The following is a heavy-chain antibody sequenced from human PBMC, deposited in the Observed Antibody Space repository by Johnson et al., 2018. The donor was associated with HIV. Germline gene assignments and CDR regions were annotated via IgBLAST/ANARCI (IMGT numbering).Heavy chain of an antibody. CDR1: GFTFSSYG. CDR3: AKDIGDGYNRWGGFDI. V-gene: IGHV3-30*02. J-gene: IGHJ3*02. D-gene: IGHD5-24*01. Sequence: QVQLVESGGGVVQPGGSLRLSCAASGFTFSSYGMHWVRQAPGKGLEWVALMRYDGSNEHYADSVKGRFTISRDNSKNTLYLQMNSRRAEDTAVYYCAKDIGDGYNRWGGFDIWGQGTMVTVSS. CDR2: MRYDGSNE.